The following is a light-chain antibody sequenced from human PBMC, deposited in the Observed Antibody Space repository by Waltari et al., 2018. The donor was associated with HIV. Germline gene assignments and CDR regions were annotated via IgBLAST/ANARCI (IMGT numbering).Light chain of an antibody. CDR2: GAS. Sequence: EIVMTQSAATLSVSPGERATLSCRASQSVGSNLAWYQQKPGQAPRLLIYGASTRATGAPARFSGSGSETEFTLTISSLQSEDFAVYFCQQYEIWPPYTFGQVTQLE. V-gene: IGKV3-15*01. J-gene: IGKJ2*01. CDR1: QSVGSN. CDR3: QQYEIWPPYT.